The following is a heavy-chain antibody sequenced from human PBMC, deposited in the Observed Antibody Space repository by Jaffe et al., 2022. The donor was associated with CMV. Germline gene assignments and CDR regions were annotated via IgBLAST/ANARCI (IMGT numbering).Heavy chain of an antibody. J-gene: IGHJ6*03. V-gene: IGHV4-34*01. CDR1: GGSFSGYY. CDR3: ARGGRPVAARHEVYYYMDV. D-gene: IGHD6-6*01. CDR2: INHSGST. Sequence: QVQLQQWGAGLLKPSETLSLTCAVYGGSFSGYYWSWIRQPPGKGLEWIGEINHSGSTNYNPSLKSRVTISVDTSKNQFSLKLSSVTAADTAVYYCARGGRPVAARHEVYYYMDVWGKGTTVTVSS.